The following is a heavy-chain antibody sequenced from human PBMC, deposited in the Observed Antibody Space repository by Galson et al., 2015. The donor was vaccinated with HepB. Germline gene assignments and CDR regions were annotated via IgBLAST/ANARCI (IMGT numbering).Heavy chain of an antibody. D-gene: IGHD2-2*01. CDR3: ATGVVHLGRAGYFDY. CDR2: FDPEDGET. J-gene: IGHJ4*02. CDR1: GYTLTELS. V-gene: IGHV1-24*01. Sequence: SVKVSCKVSGYTLTELSMHWVRQAPGKGLEWMGGFDPEDGETIYAQKFQGRVTMTEDTSTDTAYMELSSLRSEDTAVYYCATGVVHLGRAGYFDYWGQGTLVTVSS.